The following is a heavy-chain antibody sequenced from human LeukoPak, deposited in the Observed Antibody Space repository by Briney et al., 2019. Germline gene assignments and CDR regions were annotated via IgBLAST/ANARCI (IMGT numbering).Heavy chain of an antibody. CDR3: ALLAVASDFDY. CDR1: GFPLSVYE. D-gene: IGHD6-19*01. Sequence: GGSLRLSCAVSGFPLSVYEMNWVRQAPGKGLEWVSNIGSGGAIRHYSDSVKGRFSISRDNAENSLFLQMNSLRVEDTGIYYCALLAVASDFDYWGQGALVTVSS. V-gene: IGHV3-48*03. J-gene: IGHJ4*02. CDR2: IGSGGAIR.